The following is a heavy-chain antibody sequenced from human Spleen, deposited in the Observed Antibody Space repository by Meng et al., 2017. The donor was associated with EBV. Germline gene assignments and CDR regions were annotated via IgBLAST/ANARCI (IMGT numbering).Heavy chain of an antibody. J-gene: IGHJ4*02. CDR1: RYTFITYG. Sequence: HWVQSGAKVRKPGDSARASCKTPRYTFITYGISWVRQAAGQGLGWMGWISVDNGKTNYAQHLQDRVSMTTDTSTSTAYMELRSLRSDDTAVYYCASRSLDTAMDSWGQGTLVTVSS. D-gene: IGHD5-18*01. CDR3: ASRSLDTAMDS. V-gene: IGHV1-18*01. CDR2: ISVDNGKT.